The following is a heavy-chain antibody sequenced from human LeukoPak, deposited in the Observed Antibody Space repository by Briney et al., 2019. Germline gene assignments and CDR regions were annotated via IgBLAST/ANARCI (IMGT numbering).Heavy chain of an antibody. CDR2: ISSIIGYI. CDR3: ARRALFDAFDI. V-gene: IGHV3-21*01. Sequence: GGSLRLSYAASGFTFSSYSMNWVRQAPGKGLEWVSSISSIIGYIYYADSVKGRFTTSRDNAKNSLYLQMNSLRAEDTAVYYCARRALFDAFDIWGQGTMVTVSS. CDR1: GFTFSSYS. J-gene: IGHJ3*02.